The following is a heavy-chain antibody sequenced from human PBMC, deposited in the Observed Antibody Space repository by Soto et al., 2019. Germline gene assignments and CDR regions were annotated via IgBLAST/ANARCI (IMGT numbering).Heavy chain of an antibody. CDR3: ARRRSSIVGATTHLGYYGMDV. D-gene: IGHD1-26*01. Sequence: PGGSLRLSCAASGFTFSDYYMSWIRQAPGKGLEWVSAIGTAGDTYYPGSVKGRFTISRENAKNSLYLQMNSLRAGDTAVYYCARRRSSIVGATTHLGYYGMDVWGQGTTVTVSS. J-gene: IGHJ6*02. CDR1: GFTFSDYY. CDR2: IGTAGDT. V-gene: IGHV3-13*01.